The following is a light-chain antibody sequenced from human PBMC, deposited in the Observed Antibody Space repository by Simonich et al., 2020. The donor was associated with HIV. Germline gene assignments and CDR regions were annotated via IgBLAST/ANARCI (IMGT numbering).Light chain of an antibody. Sequence: EIVMTQSPATLSVSPGERATLSCRASQSVSSNLAGYQQKPGQPPKLLIYWASTRESGVPDRFSGSGSGTLFTLTISSLQAEDFATYYCQQANSFPLTFGGGTKVEIK. J-gene: IGKJ4*01. CDR1: QSVSSN. V-gene: IGKV3-15*01. CDR2: WAS. CDR3: QQANSFPLT.